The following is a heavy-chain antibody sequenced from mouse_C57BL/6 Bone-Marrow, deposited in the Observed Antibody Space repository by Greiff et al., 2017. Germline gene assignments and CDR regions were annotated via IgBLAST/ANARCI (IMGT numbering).Heavy chain of an antibody. CDR1: GYTFTSYG. J-gene: IGHJ3*01. CDR2: IYPRSGNT. CDR3: ARSDYYGSSYEFAY. D-gene: IGHD1-1*01. V-gene: IGHV1-81*01. Sequence: VKLMESGAELARPGASVKLSCKASGYTFTSYGIRWVKQRTGQGLEWIGEIYPRSGNTYYNEKFKGKATLTADKSSSTAYMELRSLTSEDSAVYCWARSDYYGSSYEFAYWGQGTLVTVAA.